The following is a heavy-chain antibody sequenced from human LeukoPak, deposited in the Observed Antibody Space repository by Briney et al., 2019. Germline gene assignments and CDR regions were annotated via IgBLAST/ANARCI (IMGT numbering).Heavy chain of an antibody. D-gene: IGHD3-22*01. CDR3: ARDSKYDSTGHTP. V-gene: IGHV4-59*12. J-gene: IGHJ5*02. CDR1: GSSTTGYF. CDR2: VYYKGDT. Sequence: SETLSLTCSVSGSSTTGYFWTWIRQPPGKGPEWIGYVYYKGDTSYSPSLDSRVSISVDTSKKQFSLKLNSVTAADTAVYYCARDSKYDSTGHTPWGQGYLVTVSS.